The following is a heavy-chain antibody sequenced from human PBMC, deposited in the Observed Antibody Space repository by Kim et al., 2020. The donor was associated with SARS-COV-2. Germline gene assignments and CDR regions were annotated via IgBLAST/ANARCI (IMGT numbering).Heavy chain of an antibody. Sequence: ASVKVSCKASGYTFTSYAMNWVRQAPGQGLEWMGWVNTNTGNPTYAQGFTGRFVFSLDTSVSTAYLQISSLKAEDTAVYYCARQSADSYGSGSGYNWFDPWGQGTLVTVSS. CDR2: VNTNTGNP. D-gene: IGHD3-10*01. CDR3: ARQSADSYGSGSGYNWFDP. CDR1: GYTFTSYA. V-gene: IGHV7-4-1*02. J-gene: IGHJ5*02.